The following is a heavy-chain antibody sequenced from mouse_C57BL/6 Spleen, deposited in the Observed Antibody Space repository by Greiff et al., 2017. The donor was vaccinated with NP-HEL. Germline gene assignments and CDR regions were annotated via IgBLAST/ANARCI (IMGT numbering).Heavy chain of an antibody. J-gene: IGHJ4*01. CDR1: GFTFSSYA. Sequence: EVQLVESGGGLVKPGGSLKLSCAASGFTFSSYAMSWVRQTPEKSLEWVATISDGGSYTYYPDNVKGRFTISRDNAKNNLYLQMSHLKSEDTAMYYCARDNGSSYYAMDYWGQGTSVTVSS. CDR2: ISDGGSYT. D-gene: IGHD1-1*01. CDR3: ARDNGSSYYAMDY. V-gene: IGHV5-4*01.